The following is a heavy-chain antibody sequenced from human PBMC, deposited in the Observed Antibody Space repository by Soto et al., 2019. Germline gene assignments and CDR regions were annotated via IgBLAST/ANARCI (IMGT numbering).Heavy chain of an antibody. J-gene: IGHJ5*02. Sequence: GPTLVNPTHTLTLTCTFSGASLSATVVGVGWIRQPPGKALEWLALIYWNDERRYNPSLQSRLTISKDTSKNLVVLTMTNMDPVDTATYYCAHDCSGYRTNPYWLDPWGQGTMVTVSS. D-gene: IGHD6-13*01. CDR2: IYWNDER. CDR3: AHDCSGYRTNPYWLDP. CDR1: GASLSATVVG. V-gene: IGHV2-5*01.